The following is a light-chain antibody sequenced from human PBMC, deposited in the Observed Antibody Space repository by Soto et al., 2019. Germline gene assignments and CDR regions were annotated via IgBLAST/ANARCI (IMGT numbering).Light chain of an antibody. V-gene: IGLV2-14*01. CDR2: EVR. Sequence: QSALTQPASVSGSPGQSITISCTGTNRDVGSYNLVSWYQQRPGEAPKLIISEVRNRPSGISCRFIGSKSGNTASLTISGLQAEDEADYYCSSYTTTSTLVFGGGTKLTVL. CDR3: SSYTTTSTLV. CDR1: NRDVGSYNL. J-gene: IGLJ3*02.